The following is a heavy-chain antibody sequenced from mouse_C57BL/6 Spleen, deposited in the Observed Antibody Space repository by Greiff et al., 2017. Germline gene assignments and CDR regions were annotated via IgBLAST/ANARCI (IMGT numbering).Heavy chain of an antibody. V-gene: IGHV7-3*01. D-gene: IGHD1-1*01. CDR2: IRNKANGYTT. CDR3: ARSGSSYRNWFAY. CDR1: GFTFTDYY. J-gene: IGHJ3*01. Sequence: EVQVVESGGGLVQPGGSLSLSCAASGFTFTDYYMSWVRQPPGKALEWLGFIRNKANGYTTEYSASVKGRFTISRDNSQSILYLQMNALRAEDSATYYCARSGSSYRNWFAYWGQGTLVTVSA.